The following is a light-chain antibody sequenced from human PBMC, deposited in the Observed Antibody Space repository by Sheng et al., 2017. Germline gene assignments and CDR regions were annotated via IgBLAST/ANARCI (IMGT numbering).Light chain of an antibody. V-gene: IGLV2-11*01. Sequence: QSALTQPRSVSGSLGQSVTISCTGTSSDIGTYNYVSWYQQHPGKVPKLLISDVSQRPSGVPDRFSASKSGNTASLTVSGLQAEDEADYYCCSYGGTYTFWVFGRRDQADRP. CDR3: CSYGGTYTFWV. CDR2: DVS. CDR1: SSDIGTYNY. J-gene: IGLJ3*02.